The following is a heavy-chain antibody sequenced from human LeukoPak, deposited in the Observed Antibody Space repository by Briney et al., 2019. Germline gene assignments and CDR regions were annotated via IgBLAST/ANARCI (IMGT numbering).Heavy chain of an antibody. J-gene: IGHJ4*02. CDR2: IYNGCST. Sequence: GGSLRLSCAPSGFTASSNYTSCDRQAPGEVLEWVSDIYNGCSTYCADAVKGRFTISRDNSKNTLYLQMNSLGGEDRAVYYCARVRKEYQLLLFDYWGQGTLVTVSS. CDR1: GFTASSNY. V-gene: IGHV3-53*01. D-gene: IGHD2-2*01. CDR3: ARVRKEYQLLLFDY.